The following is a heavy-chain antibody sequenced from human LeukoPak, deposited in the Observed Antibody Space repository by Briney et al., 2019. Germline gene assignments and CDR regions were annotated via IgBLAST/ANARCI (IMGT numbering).Heavy chain of an antibody. CDR1: GDSSIHY. CDR3: ARDSFGVNAFSI. J-gene: IGHJ3*02. D-gene: IGHD3-10*01. CDR2: MAATGSP. V-gene: IGHV4-4*07. Sequence: SETLSLTCTISGDSSIHYWTWIRQPAGKGLEWLGRMAATGSPNYNTSLKSRITMSLDTSKNQLSLKLSSVTAADTAIYFCARDSFGVNAFSIWGQGTVVTVSS.